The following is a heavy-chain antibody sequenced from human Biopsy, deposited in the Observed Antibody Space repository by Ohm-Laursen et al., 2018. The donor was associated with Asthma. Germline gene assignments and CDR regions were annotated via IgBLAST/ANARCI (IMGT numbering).Heavy chain of an antibody. D-gene: IGHD4-23*01. Sequence: SSLRLSCAASGFTVSTNGTSWVRQAPGKGLEWVAVISYDGGNKFYGDSVKGRFTLSRDNSRNTLYLQMNSLRVEDTAIYYCARTHERWTSIQDDALDIWGQGTMVIVSS. CDR2: ISYDGGNK. V-gene: IGHV3-30*03. J-gene: IGHJ3*02. CDR1: GFTVSTNG. CDR3: ARTHERWTSIQDDALDI.